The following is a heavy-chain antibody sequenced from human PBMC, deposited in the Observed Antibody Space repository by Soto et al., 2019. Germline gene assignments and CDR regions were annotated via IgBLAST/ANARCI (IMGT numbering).Heavy chain of an antibody. J-gene: IGHJ6*03. CDR1: GYTFTSYY. V-gene: IGHV1-46*01. CDR3: ARDLGVPAPYYMDV. D-gene: IGHD2-2*01. Sequence: ASVKVSCKASGYTFTSYYMHWVRQAPGQGLEWMGIINASGGSTSYAQKLQGRVTMTTDTSTSTAYMELRSLRSDDTAVYYCARDLGVPAPYYMDVWGKGTTVTVSS. CDR2: INASGGST.